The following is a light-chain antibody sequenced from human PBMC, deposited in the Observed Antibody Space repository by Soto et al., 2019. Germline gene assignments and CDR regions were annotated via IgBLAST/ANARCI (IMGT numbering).Light chain of an antibody. V-gene: IGKV1-5*01. CDR1: QSISNW. J-gene: IGKJ1*01. Sequence: DIQMTQSPSTLSASIGDRVIITCRASQSISNWLAWYQQRPGKAPKLLIYDASTLQTGVPSRFSGSGSGTQFTLTISSLQPDDFDIYYCQQYNNYSPTWTFGQGTKVEIK. CDR2: DAS. CDR3: QQYNNYSPTWT.